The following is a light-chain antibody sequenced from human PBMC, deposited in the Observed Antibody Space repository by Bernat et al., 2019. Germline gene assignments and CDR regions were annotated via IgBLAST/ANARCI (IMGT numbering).Light chain of an antibody. Sequence: QSVLTQPPSASGTPGQRVTISCSGSSSDVGSNSVTWYQQFPGTAPKFLMYATNQRPSGVPDRFSGSKSGTSASLAISGLQSDDEANCYCASWDDSLNGWVFGGGTRLTVL. CDR2: ATN. V-gene: IGLV1-44*01. CDR1: SSDVGSNS. J-gene: IGLJ3*02. CDR3: ASWDDSLNGWV.